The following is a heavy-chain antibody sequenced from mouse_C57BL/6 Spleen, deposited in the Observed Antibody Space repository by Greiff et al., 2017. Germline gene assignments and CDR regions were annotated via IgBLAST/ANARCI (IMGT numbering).Heavy chain of an antibody. Sequence: QVQLQQPGAELVKPGASVKLSCKASGYTFTSYWMQWVKQRPGQGLEWIGEIDPSDSYTNYNQKFKGKATLTVDTSSSTAYMQLSSLTSEDSAVYYSARSGGSSPFECWGQGPTLTVSS. J-gene: IGHJ2*01. CDR1: GYTFTSYW. CDR3: ARSGGSSPFEC. CDR2: IDPSDSYT. D-gene: IGHD1-1*01. V-gene: IGHV1-50*01.